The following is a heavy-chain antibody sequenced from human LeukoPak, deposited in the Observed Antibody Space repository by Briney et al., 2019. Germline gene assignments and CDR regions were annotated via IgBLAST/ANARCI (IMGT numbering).Heavy chain of an antibody. Sequence: GGSLRLSCAASGFTFSGSAMHWGRQASGKGLEWVGRIRSKANSYATAYAASVKGRVTISRDDSKNTEYLQMNSLKTEDTAVYYCSHSIVGATEWLFDYWGQGTLVTVSS. V-gene: IGHV3-73*01. CDR2: IRSKANSYAT. J-gene: IGHJ4*02. CDR3: SHSIVGATEWLFDY. D-gene: IGHD1-26*01. CDR1: GFTFSGSA.